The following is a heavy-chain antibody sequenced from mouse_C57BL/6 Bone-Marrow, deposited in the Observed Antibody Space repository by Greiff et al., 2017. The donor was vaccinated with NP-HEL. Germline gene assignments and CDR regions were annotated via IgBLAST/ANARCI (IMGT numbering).Heavy chain of an antibody. CDR1: GFTFSDYG. D-gene: IGHD2-3*01. CDR3: ARLYDPNYAMDY. CDR2: ISSGSSTI. Sequence: EVKLVESGGGLVKPGGSLKLSCAASGFTFSDYGMHWVRQAPEKGLEWVAYISSGSSTIYYADTVKGRFTISRDNAKNTLFLQMTSLRSEDTAMYYCARLYDPNYAMDYWGQGTSVTVSS. J-gene: IGHJ4*01. V-gene: IGHV5-17*01.